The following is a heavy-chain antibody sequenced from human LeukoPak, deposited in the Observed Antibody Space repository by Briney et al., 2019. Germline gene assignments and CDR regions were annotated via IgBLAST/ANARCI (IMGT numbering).Heavy chain of an antibody. Sequence: GGSLRLSCEASGFTFDAYAMHWVRQAPGKGLEWVSLINKDGSATYYADSVKGRFTISRDNAKNSLYLQMNSLRAEDTAVYYCARELRQYYYYGMDAWGQGTTVTVSS. CDR1: GFTFDAYA. V-gene: IGHV3-43*02. D-gene: IGHD3-16*01. CDR2: INKDGSAT. CDR3: ARELRQYYYYGMDA. J-gene: IGHJ6*02.